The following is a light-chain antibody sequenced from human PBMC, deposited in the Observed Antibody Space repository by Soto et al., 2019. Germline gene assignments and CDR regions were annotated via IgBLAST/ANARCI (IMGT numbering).Light chain of an antibody. Sequence: EIVVTQSPSTLSVYPGERATLSCRASQYMSNTLAWYQQKPGQAPRLLIYDASTRATGIAARFSGSGSGTEFTLTISSLQSEDFAVYYCQQYHDWPLTFGQRTRLEI. CDR1: QYMSNT. J-gene: IGKJ5*01. CDR2: DAS. CDR3: QQYHDWPLT. V-gene: IGKV3-15*01.